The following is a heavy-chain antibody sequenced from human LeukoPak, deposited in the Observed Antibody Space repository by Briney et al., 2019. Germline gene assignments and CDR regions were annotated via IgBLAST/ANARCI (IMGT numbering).Heavy chain of an antibody. CDR3: AKGRYYYDSSDAFDI. CDR1: GFTLSSYA. D-gene: IGHD3-22*01. J-gene: IGHJ3*02. V-gene: IGHV3-23*01. Sequence: GGSLRLSCAASGFTLSSYAMSWVRQAPGKGLEWVSAISGSGGSTYYADSVKGRLTISRDNSKNTLYLQMNSLRAEDTAVYYCAKGRYYYDSSDAFDIWGQGTMVTVSS. CDR2: ISGSGGST.